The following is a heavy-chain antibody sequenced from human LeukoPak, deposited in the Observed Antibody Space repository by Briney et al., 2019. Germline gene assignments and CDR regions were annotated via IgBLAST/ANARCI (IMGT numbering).Heavy chain of an antibody. J-gene: IGHJ5*02. Sequence: SETLSLTCTVSGGSISSYYWSRIRQPPGKGLEWIGYIYTSGSTNDNPSLKSRVTISVDTSKNQFSLKLSSVTAADTAVYYCARHRSGYLSRDNWFDPWGQGTLVTVSS. CDR1: GGSISSYY. CDR3: ARHRSGYLSRDNWFDP. V-gene: IGHV4-4*09. D-gene: IGHD3-3*01. CDR2: IYTSGST.